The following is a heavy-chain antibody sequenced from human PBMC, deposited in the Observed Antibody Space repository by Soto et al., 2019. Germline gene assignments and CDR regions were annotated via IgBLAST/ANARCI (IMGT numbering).Heavy chain of an antibody. CDR1: GFTFGDYA. Sequence: PGGSLRLSCTASGFTFGDYAMSWFRQAPGKGLEWVGFIRSKAYGGTTEYAASVKGRFTISRDDSKSIAYLQMNSLKTEDTAVYYFTRDRITIFGVVIRHYYYYMDVWGKGTTVTVSS. CDR3: TRDRITIFGVVIRHYYYYMDV. CDR2: IRSKAYGGTT. D-gene: IGHD3-3*01. J-gene: IGHJ6*03. V-gene: IGHV3-49*03.